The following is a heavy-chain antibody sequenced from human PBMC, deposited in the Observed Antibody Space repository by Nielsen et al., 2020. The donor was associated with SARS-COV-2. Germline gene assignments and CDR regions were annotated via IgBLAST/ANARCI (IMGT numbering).Heavy chain of an antibody. CDR3: ARDCSCGLGSSPSYYFDY. CDR1: GYTFTTYW. Sequence: GESLKISCKTSGYTFTTYWIGWVRQMPGKGLEWMGIIYPGDSDTRYSPSFQGQVTISADKSISTTYLQWRSLKASDTAMYYCARDCSCGLGSSPSYYFDYWGQGTLVTVSS. D-gene: IGHD7-27*01. J-gene: IGHJ4*02. V-gene: IGHV5-51*01. CDR2: IYPGDSDT.